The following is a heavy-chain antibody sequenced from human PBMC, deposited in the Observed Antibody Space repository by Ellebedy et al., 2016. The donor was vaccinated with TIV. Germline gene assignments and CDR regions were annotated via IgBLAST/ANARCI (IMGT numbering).Heavy chain of an antibody. J-gene: IGHJ4*02. Sequence: GESLKISXADSGFAFSTKWMNWVRQAPGKGLEWVANIKRDGSQKNYVDSVKGRFTISRDNAKNTLYLQMNSLRDEDTAVYYCAGGAGWLADYWGQGTLVTVSS. V-gene: IGHV3-7*01. D-gene: IGHD6-19*01. CDR2: IKRDGSQK. CDR3: AGGAGWLADY. CDR1: GFAFSTKW.